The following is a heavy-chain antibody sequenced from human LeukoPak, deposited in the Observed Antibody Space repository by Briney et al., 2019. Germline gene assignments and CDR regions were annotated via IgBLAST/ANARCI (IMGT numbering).Heavy chain of an antibody. CDR1: GFTSSSNA. CDR2: ISYDGSNK. D-gene: IGHD3-22*01. V-gene: IGHV3-30*01. CDR3: ARGLVYYDSSGFG. Sequence: PGGALRHSSAASGFTSSSNAMHCVRPAPGKGLESVAVISYDGSNKYYADSVKGRFTISRDNSKNTLYLQMNSLRAEDTAVYYCARGLVYYDSSGFGWGQGTLVTVSS. J-gene: IGHJ4*02.